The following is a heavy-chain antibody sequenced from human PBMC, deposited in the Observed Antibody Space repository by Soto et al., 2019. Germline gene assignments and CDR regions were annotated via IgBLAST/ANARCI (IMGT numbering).Heavy chain of an antibody. CDR3: AKDVHYCSSTSCYVIGYFDY. J-gene: IGHJ4*02. CDR1: GFTFSSYA. Sequence: GGSLRLSCAASGFTFSSYAMSWVRQAPGKGLEWVSAISGSGGSTYYAYSVKGRFHICRDNSKKTLYLQMNSLRAEDTAVYYCAKDVHYCSSTSCYVIGYFDYWGQGTLVTVSS. V-gene: IGHV3-23*01. CDR2: ISGSGGST. D-gene: IGHD2-2*01.